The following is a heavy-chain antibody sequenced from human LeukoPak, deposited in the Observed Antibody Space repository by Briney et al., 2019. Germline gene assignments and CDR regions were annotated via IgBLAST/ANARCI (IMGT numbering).Heavy chain of an antibody. J-gene: IGHJ4*02. D-gene: IGHD5-18*01. CDR1: GFSFSDYG. CDR3: TRGFVDTAMIYNY. CDR2: IRSRPSGGTT. V-gene: IGHV3-49*03. Sequence: PGGSLRLSCTTSGFSFSDYGMAWFRQAPGKGLEWVGFIRSRPSGGTTEYAASVKCRFTISRDDTKGIAYLQMNSLKTAETAIYYCTRGFVDTAMIYNYWGQGNLVTVSS.